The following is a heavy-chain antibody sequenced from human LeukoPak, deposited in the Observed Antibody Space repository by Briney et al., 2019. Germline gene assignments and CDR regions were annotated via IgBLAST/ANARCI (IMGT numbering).Heavy chain of an antibody. V-gene: IGHV4-39*07. J-gene: IGHJ4*02. CDR3: ARGSGYSYGYIDY. CDR2: IYYSGST. Sequence: SETLSLTCTVSGGSISSSSSYWGWIHQPPGKGLERIGGIYYSGSTNYNPSLKSRVTISADTSKNQFSLRLSSVTAADTAVYYCARGSGYSYGYIDYRGQGTLVTVSS. D-gene: IGHD5-18*01. CDR1: GGSISSSSSY.